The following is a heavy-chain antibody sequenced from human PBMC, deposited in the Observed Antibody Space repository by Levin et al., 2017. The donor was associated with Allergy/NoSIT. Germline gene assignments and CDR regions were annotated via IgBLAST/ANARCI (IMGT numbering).Heavy chain of an antibody. V-gene: IGHV3-13*01. CDR1: GFTFSSYD. CDR3: ARGGIMVQGVTHDAFDI. D-gene: IGHD3-10*01. J-gene: IGHJ3*02. Sequence: PGGSLRLSCAASGFTFSSYDMHWVRQATGKGLEWVSAIGTAGDTYYPGSVKGRFTISRENAKNSLYLQMNSLRAGDTAVYYCARGGIMVQGVTHDAFDIWGQGTMVTVSS. CDR2: IGTAGDT.